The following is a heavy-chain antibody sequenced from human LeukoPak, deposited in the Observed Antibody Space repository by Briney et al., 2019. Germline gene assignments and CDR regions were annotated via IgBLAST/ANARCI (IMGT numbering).Heavy chain of an antibody. CDR1: GFTFSSSA. J-gene: IGHJ4*02. D-gene: IGHD3-22*01. Sequence: GGSLRLSCAASGFTFSSSAMSWVRQAPGKGLEWVSAISNNGGYTYYADSVQGRFTISRDNSKNTLYLQMNSLRAEDTAVYYCAKADYDRSGYYSDYWGQGTLVTVSS. CDR3: AKADYDRSGYYSDY. CDR2: ISNNGGYT. V-gene: IGHV3-23*01.